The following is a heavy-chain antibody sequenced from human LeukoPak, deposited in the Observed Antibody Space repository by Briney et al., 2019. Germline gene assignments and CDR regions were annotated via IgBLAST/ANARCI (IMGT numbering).Heavy chain of an antibody. CDR2: IYYSGST. CDR1: GGSISSGGYY. J-gene: IGHJ4*02. CDR3: AREVVEREFDY. D-gene: IGHD2-15*01. Sequence: SETLSLTCTVSGGSISSGGYYWSWIRQHPGKGLEWIGYIYYSGSTYYNPSLKSRVTISVDTSKNQFSLKLSSVTAADTAVYYCAREVVEREFDYWGQGTLVTVSS. V-gene: IGHV4-31*03.